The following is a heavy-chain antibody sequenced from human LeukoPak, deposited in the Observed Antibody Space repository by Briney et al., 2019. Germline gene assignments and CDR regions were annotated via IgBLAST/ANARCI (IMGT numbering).Heavy chain of an antibody. V-gene: IGHV4-59*01. Sequence: MTSETLSLTCAVYGGSFSGYYWSWIRQPPGKGLEWIGYIYYSGSTNYKSSLKSRVTISVDTSKKKFSLKLSSVTAADTAVYYCANSPDGAFDYWGQGTLVTVSS. J-gene: IGHJ4*02. D-gene: IGHD2-15*01. CDR1: GGSFSGYY. CDR3: ANSPDGAFDY. CDR2: IYYSGST.